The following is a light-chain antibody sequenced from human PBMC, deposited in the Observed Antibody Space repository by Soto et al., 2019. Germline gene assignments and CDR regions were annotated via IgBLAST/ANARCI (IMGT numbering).Light chain of an antibody. CDR1: RSISSN. CDR2: GAS. CDR3: QQYGSSPQT. J-gene: IGKJ1*01. V-gene: IGKV3-15*01. Sequence: EIVMTQSPATLSVSPGERATLSCRASRSISSNLAWYQQRPGQAPRLLIYGASTRATDIPPRFSGSGSGTEFILNISSLQSEDFAIYYCQQYGSSPQTFGQGTKVDIK.